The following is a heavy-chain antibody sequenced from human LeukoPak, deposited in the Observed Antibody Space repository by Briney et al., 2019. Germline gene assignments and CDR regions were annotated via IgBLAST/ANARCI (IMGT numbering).Heavy chain of an antibody. D-gene: IGHD3-22*01. J-gene: IGHJ4*02. CDR2: IYPGDSDT. CDR3: ARLYYYDSSGYYPFDY. CDR1: GYSFTSYW. V-gene: IGHV5-51*01. Sequence: EESLKISCKGSGYSFTSYWIGWVRQMPGKGLEWMGIIYPGDSDTRYSPSFQGQVTISADKSISTAYLQWSSLKASDTAMYYCARLYYYDSSGYYPFDYWGQGTLVTVSS.